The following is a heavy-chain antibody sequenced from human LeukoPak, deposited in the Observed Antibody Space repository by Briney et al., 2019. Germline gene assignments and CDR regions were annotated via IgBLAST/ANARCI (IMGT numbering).Heavy chain of an antibody. CDR3: AREEDCSGGSCYCDY. Sequence: ASVKVSCKASGYTFTGYYMHWVRQAPGQGLEWMGWINPNSGGTNYAQKFQGRVTMTRDTSISTAYMELSRLRSDDTAVYYCAREEDCSGGSCYCDYWGQGTLVTVSS. CDR2: INPNSGGT. CDR1: GYTFTGYY. D-gene: IGHD2-15*01. J-gene: IGHJ4*02. V-gene: IGHV1-2*02.